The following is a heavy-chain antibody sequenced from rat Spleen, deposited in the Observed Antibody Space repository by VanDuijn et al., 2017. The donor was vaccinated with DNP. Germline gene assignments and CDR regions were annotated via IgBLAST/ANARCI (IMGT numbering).Heavy chain of an antibody. Sequence: QVQLKESGPGLVQPSQTLSLTCTVSGFSLMDYSVHWVRQPPGKGLEWMGRMKYDGDTYYNSALKSRLSISRDTSKSQVFLKMNSLQTEDTAIYYCTRGVYYGLGYWYFDFWGPGTMVTVSA. CDR3: TRGVYYGLGYWYFDF. J-gene: IGHJ1*01. CDR1: GFSLMDYS. D-gene: IGHD1-6*01. CDR2: MKYDGDT. V-gene: IGHV2S30*01.